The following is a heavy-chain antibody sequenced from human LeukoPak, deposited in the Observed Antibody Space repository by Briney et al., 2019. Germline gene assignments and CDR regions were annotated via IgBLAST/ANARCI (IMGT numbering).Heavy chain of an antibody. D-gene: IGHD4-17*01. Sequence: GGSLRLSCAASGFTFSSYGMHWVRQAPGKGLEWVAVISYDGSNKYYADSVKGRFTISRDNSKNTLYLQMNSLRAEDTAVYYCARASTVSRNDAFDIWGQGTMVTVSS. CDR1: GFTFSSYG. CDR2: ISYDGSNK. CDR3: ARASTVSRNDAFDI. V-gene: IGHV3-30*03. J-gene: IGHJ3*02.